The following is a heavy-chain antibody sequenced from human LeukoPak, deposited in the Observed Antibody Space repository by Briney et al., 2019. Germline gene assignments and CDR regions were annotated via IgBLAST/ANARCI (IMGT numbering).Heavy chain of an antibody. V-gene: IGHV1-8*01. CDR1: GGTFTSYD. CDR3: ARIRYCSGGSCYRIDAFDI. Sequence: ASVKVSCKASGGTFTSYDINWVRQATGQGLEWMGWMNPNSGNTGYAQKFQGRVTMTRNTSISTAYMELSSLRSEDTAVYYCARIRYCSGGSCYRIDAFDIWGQGTMVTVSS. CDR2: MNPNSGNT. D-gene: IGHD2-15*01. J-gene: IGHJ3*02.